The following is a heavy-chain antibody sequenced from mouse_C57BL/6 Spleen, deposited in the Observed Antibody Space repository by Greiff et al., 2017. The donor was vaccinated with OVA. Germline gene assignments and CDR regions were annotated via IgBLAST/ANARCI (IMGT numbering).Heavy chain of an antibody. Sequence: QVQLQQPGAELVKPGASVKMSCKASGYTFTSYWITWVKQRPGQGLEWIGDIYPGSGSTNYNEKFKSKATLTVDTSSSTAYMQLSSLTSEDSAVDYCANFITTDQAWFADGGQGTLVTVSA. J-gene: IGHJ3*01. CDR1: GYTFTSYW. CDR3: ANFITTDQAWFAD. D-gene: IGHD1-1*01. V-gene: IGHV1-55*01. CDR2: IYPGSGST.